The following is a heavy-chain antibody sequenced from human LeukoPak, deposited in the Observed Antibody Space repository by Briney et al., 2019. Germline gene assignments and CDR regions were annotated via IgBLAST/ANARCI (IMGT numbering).Heavy chain of an antibody. CDR3: ARDGITMRILEY. V-gene: IGHV3-20*04. CDR1: GFIFDDYA. Sequence: GGSLRLSCAASGFIFDDYAMNWVRQAPGKGLEWVSGIDWNGGSTGYADSVKGRFTISRDNAKNSLYLQMDSLRAEDTAVYYCARDGITMRILEYWGQGTLVTVSS. CDR2: IDWNGGST. J-gene: IGHJ4*02. D-gene: IGHD3-16*01.